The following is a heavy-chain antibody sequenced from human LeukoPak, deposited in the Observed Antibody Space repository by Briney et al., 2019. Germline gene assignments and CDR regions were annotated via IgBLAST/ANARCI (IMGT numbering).Heavy chain of an antibody. V-gene: IGHV4-59*01. CDR3: ARTRRIVGSTRGYYYYYYMDV. Sequence: SETLSLTXTVSGGSISSYYWSWIWQPPGKGLEWIGYIYYSGSTNYNPSLKSRVTISVDTSKNQFSLKLSSVTAADTAVYYCARTRRIVGSTRGYYYYYYMDVWGKGTTVTVSS. J-gene: IGHJ6*03. CDR2: IYYSGST. D-gene: IGHD1-26*01. CDR1: GGSISSYY.